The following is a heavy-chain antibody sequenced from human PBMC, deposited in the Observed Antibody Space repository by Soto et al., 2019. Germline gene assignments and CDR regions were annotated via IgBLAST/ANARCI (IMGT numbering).Heavy chain of an antibody. J-gene: IGHJ4*02. D-gene: IGHD2-2*01. V-gene: IGHV3-7*04. CDR2: IRQDGSEI. Sequence: SLRLSCVGSGFTFSSNWMTWVRQAPGKGLEWVANIRQDGSEINYVDSVKGRFTISRDNTKNSLYLQMNSLRAEDTAIYYCAREVVVSRGASYFGYWGPGTLVTVSS. CDR1: GFTFSSNW. CDR3: AREVVVSRGASYFGY.